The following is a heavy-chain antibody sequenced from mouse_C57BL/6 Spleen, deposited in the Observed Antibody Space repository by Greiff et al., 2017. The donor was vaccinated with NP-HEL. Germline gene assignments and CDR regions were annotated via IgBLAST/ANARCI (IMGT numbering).Heavy chain of an antibody. V-gene: IGHV5-17*01. Sequence: EVQLVESGGGLVKPGGSLKLSCAASGFTFSDYGMHWVRQAPEKGLEWVAYISSGSSTIYYADTLKGRFTISRDNARNTLFLQMTSLRSEDTAMYYCARPVTGLHWYYDVWGTGTRVTVSS. J-gene: IGHJ1*03. CDR2: ISSGSSTI. CDR1: GFTFSDYG. D-gene: IGHD4-1*01. CDR3: ARPVTGLHWYYDV.